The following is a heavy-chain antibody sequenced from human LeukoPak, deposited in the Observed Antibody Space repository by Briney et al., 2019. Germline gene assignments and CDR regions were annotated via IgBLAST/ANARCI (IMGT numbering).Heavy chain of an antibody. CDR3: AKRSPGDYHFDY. V-gene: IGHV3-23*01. Sequence: PGGSLRLSCAASGFTFSSYGMHWVRQAPGKGLEWVSTITASGGNTFYADSVEGRFTVSRDNSKNTLYLQMNSLRAEDTALYYCAKRSPGDYHFDYWGQGTLVSVSS. D-gene: IGHD7-27*01. CDR1: GFTFSSYG. CDR2: ITASGGNT. J-gene: IGHJ4*02.